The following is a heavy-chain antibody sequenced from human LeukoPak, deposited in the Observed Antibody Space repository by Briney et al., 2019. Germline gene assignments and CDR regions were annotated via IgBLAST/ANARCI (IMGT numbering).Heavy chain of an antibody. CDR3: ARFDLGYYYGSGSSEYFDY. CDR1: GYTFTSYG. V-gene: IGHV1-18*01. Sequence: ASVTVSCKASGYTFTSYGISWVRQAPGQGLEWMGWISAYNGNTNYAQKLQGRVTMTTDTSTSTAYMELRSLRSDDTAVYYCARFDLGYYYGSGSSEYFDYWGQGTLVTVSS. CDR2: ISAYNGNT. J-gene: IGHJ4*02. D-gene: IGHD3-10*01.